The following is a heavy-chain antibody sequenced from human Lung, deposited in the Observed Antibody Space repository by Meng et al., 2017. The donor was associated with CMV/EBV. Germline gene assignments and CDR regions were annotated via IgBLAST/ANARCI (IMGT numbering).Heavy chain of an antibody. CDR1: GFTFSDYY. Sequence: LXCAASGFTFSDYYMSWIRQAPGKGLEWVSYISSSGSTIYYADSVKGRFTISRDNAKNSLYLQMNSLRAEDTAVYYCARDLLYDFWNHYYGMDVWGQGXTVTVSS. CDR3: ARDLLYDFWNHYYGMDV. CDR2: ISSSGSTI. J-gene: IGHJ6*02. D-gene: IGHD3-3*01. V-gene: IGHV3-11*04.